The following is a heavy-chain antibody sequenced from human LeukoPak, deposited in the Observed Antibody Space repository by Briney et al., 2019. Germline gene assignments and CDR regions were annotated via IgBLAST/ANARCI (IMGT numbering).Heavy chain of an antibody. J-gene: IGHJ4*02. CDR1: GFTFSNYH. CDR3: ARGLGYTYCSDY. CDR2: ISSSSSTI. V-gene: IGHV3-21*01. D-gene: IGHD5-18*01. Sequence: GGSLGLSCAASGFTFSNYHMNWVRQAPGKGLEWVSSISSSSSTIYYADSLKGRFTISRDNAKNSLYLRMNSLRAEDTAVYYCARGLGYTYCSDYWGQGTLVTVSS.